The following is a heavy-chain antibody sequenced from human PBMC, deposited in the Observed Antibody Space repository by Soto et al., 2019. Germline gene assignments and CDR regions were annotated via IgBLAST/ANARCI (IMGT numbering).Heavy chain of an antibody. CDR3: ASYNFGVFFDY. V-gene: IGHV4-59*01. J-gene: IGHJ4*02. CDR2: VYYSGST. Sequence: SETLSLTCSVSGVSISNYCLSWIRQPPGKGLEWIGYVYYSGSTNYNPSLKSRVTISVDTSKKQFSLKLSSVTAADTAVYYCASYNFGVFFDYWGQGTLVTVSS. D-gene: IGHD3-3*01. CDR1: GVSISNYC.